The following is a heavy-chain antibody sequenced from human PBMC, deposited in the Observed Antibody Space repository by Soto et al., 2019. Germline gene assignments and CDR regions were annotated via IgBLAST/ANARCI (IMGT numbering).Heavy chain of an antibody. V-gene: IGHV3-33*01. CDR2: IWYDGSNK. J-gene: IGHJ6*03. D-gene: IGHD3-10*01. CDR1: GFTFSSYG. Sequence: PGGSLRLSCAASGFTFSSYGMHWVRQAPGKGLEWVAVIWYDGSNKYYADSVKGRFTISRDNSMNTLYLQMNSLRAEDTAVYYCARAQQGQGMDYYYYYMDVWGKGTTGTVSS. CDR3: ARAQQGQGMDYYYYYMDV.